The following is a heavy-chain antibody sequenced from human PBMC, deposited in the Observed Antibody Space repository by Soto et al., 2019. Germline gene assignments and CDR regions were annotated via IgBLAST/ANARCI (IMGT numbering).Heavy chain of an antibody. J-gene: IGHJ5*02. CDR1: AYTFTNYG. Sequence: QVQMVQSGGEVKKPGASVKVSCKASAYTFTNYGISWVRQAPGQGLEWMGWISAYNGNINYAQKFQGRVTMTTDTSTRSVYWEVRSLRSDDTAVYYCARSVSSWNLREFDPLGQGTLVTVSS. V-gene: IGHV1-18*01. D-gene: IGHD6-13*01. CDR2: ISAYNGNI. CDR3: ARSVSSWNLREFDP.